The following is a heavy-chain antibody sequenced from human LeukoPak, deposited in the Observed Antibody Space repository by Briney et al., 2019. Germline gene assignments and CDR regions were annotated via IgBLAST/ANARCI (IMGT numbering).Heavy chain of an antibody. D-gene: IGHD3-22*01. Sequence: GGSLRLSCAASGFTFSSYSMNWVRQAPGKGLEWVSSITSSSSYIHYADSVKGRFTISRDNAKKSLYLQMNSLRAEDTAVYYCARHVVGVGFDYWGQGTLVTVSS. CDR2: ITSSSSYI. V-gene: IGHV3-21*01. J-gene: IGHJ4*02. CDR3: ARHVVGVGFDY. CDR1: GFTFSSYS.